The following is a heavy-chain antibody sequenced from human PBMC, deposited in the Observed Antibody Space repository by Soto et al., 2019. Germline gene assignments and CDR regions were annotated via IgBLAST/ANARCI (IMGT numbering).Heavy chain of an antibody. J-gene: IGHJ4*02. D-gene: IGHD6-13*01. V-gene: IGHV3-74*01. CDR1: GFTFSDYW. CDR2: INSDGSDT. CDR3: ARGSTAAAGFSDY. Sequence: EVQLVESGGGLVQPGGSLRLSCGASGFTFSDYWMHWVRQAPGKGLVWVSRINSDGSDTDYADSVKGRFTISRDNAKDTLFPQMNSLRAEDPAVYHCARGSTAAAGFSDYWGQGTPVTVSS.